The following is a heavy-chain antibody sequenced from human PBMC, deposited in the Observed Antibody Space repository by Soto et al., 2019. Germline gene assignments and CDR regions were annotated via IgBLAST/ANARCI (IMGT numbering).Heavy chain of an antibody. CDR3: ASGTNGAFFVY. J-gene: IGHJ4*02. CDR1: RFTFSNYH. V-gene: IGHV3-11*01. Sequence: QVQLVESGGGLVKPGGPVTLSCRASRFTFSNYHMSWIPRAPGKGLEWVLYISSRASTIFYADSVKGRFTISRDNVKNSLYLQMNSLRAEDTAVYYCASGTNGAFFVYWGQGILVAVSS. CDR2: ISSRASTI. D-gene: IGHD2-8*01.